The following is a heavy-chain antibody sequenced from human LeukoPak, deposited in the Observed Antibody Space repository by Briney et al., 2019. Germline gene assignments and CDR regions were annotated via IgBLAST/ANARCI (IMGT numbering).Heavy chain of an antibody. CDR2: ISYDGSNK. CDR3: AKDYDSSGYAAFDI. J-gene: IGHJ3*02. D-gene: IGHD3-22*01. V-gene: IGHV3-30*18. CDR1: GFTFSSYG. Sequence: PGGSLRLSCAASGFTFSSYGMHWVRQAPGKGLEWVAVISYDGSNKYYADSVKGRFTISRDNSKNTLYLQMNSLRAEDTAVYYCAKDYDSSGYAAFDIWGQGTMVTVSS.